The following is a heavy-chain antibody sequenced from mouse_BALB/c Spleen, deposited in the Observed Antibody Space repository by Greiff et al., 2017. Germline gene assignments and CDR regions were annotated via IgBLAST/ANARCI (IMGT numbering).Heavy chain of an antibody. V-gene: IGHV1S137*01. CDR1: GYTFTDYA. CDR3: TRSGFITTATWYFDV. J-gene: IGHJ1*01. CDR2: ISTYYGDA. Sequence: VQLQQSGAELVRPGVSVKISCKGSGYTFTDYAMHWVKQSHAKSLEWIGVISTYYGDASYNQKFKGKATMTVDKSSSTAYMELSSLTNEDSAVYYCTRSGFITTATWYFDVWGAGTTVTVSS. D-gene: IGHD1-2*01.